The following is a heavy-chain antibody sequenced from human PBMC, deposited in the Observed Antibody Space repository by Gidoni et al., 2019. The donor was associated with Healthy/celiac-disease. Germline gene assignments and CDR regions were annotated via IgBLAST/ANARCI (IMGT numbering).Heavy chain of an antibody. J-gene: IGHJ6*02. CDR3: ARDGWEQQLATSIYYYGMDV. V-gene: IGHV1-69*01. Sequence: QVQLVQSGAEVKKPGSSVKVSCKASGGTFSSYAISWVRQAPGQGLEWMGGIIPIFGTANYAQKFQGRVTITADESTSTAYMELSSLRSEDTAVYYCARDGWEQQLATSIYYYGMDVWGQGTTVTVSS. D-gene: IGHD6-13*01. CDR2: IIPIFGTA. CDR1: GGTFSSYA.